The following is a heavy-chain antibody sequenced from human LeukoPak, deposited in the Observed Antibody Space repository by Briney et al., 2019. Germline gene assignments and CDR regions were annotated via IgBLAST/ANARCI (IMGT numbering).Heavy chain of an antibody. V-gene: IGHV4-59*12. Sequence: PSETLSLTCTVSGGSISTFYWSWIRQPPGKGLEWLGFIHYSGSANYNPSLKSRVTISVDTSKNQFSLKLSSLTAADTAVYYCARGRSANSYDSRGYYYNYWGLGTLVTVSS. D-gene: IGHD3-22*01. CDR2: IHYSGSA. J-gene: IGHJ4*02. CDR1: GGSISTFY. CDR3: ARGRSANSYDSRGYYYNY.